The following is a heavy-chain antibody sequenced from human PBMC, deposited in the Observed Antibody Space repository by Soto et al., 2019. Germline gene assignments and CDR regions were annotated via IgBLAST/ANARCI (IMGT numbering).Heavy chain of an antibody. CDR3: ARRVTGPRLPLDY. Sequence: EVQLVESGGGLVQPGGSLRISCAASGFTFSDHYMDWVRQAPGKGLEWVGRIRNKANSYTTEYAASVKGRFTISRDDSKNSLYLQINSLKTEDTAVYYCARRVTGPRLPLDYWGQGTLVTVSS. CDR1: GFTFSDHY. V-gene: IGHV3-72*01. J-gene: IGHJ4*02. D-gene: IGHD1-20*01. CDR2: IRNKANSYTT.